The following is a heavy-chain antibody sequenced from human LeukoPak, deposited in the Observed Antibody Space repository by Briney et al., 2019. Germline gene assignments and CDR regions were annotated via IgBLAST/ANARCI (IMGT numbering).Heavy chain of an antibody. CDR2: IRGKGET. CDR1: GLSFSSFA. CDR3: AKASWVSSTDAVR. J-gene: IGHJ4*02. Sequence: GGSLRLSCAASGLSFSSFAMGWVRQGPAGGLEWVSSIRGKGETFYADSVKGRFTLSSDSSRNTVYFQLNNLRVEDTAIYYCAKASWVSSTDAVRWGQGTLVTVSS. V-gene: IGHV3-23*01. D-gene: IGHD3-16*01.